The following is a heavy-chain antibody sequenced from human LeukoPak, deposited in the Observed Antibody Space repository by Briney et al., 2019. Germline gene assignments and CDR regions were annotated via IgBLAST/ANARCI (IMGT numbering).Heavy chain of an antibody. V-gene: IGHV5-51*01. CDR1: GYSFTSYW. D-gene: IGHD2-2*01. CDR3: ARSSTSWGGWNAFDI. Sequence: GESLKISCKGSGYSFTSYWIGWVRQMPGKGLEWMGIIYPGDSDTRYSPSFQGQVTISADKSISTAYLQWSSLKASDTAMYYCARSSTSWGGWNAFDIWGQGTMVTVSS. CDR2: IYPGDSDT. J-gene: IGHJ3*02.